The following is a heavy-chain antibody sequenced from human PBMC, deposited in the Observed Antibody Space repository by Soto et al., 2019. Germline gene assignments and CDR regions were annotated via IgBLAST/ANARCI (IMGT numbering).Heavy chain of an antibody. Sequence: PGGSLRLSCAASGFTFSNAWMSWVRQAPGKGLEWVGRIKSKTDGGTTDYAAPVKGRFTISRDDSKNTLYLQMNSLKTEDTAVYYCTTDLHVVVVPAATGSLPWGQGTLVTVSS. J-gene: IGHJ5*02. D-gene: IGHD2-2*01. CDR1: GFTFSNAW. V-gene: IGHV3-15*01. CDR3: TTDLHVVVVPAATGSLP. CDR2: IKSKTDGGTT.